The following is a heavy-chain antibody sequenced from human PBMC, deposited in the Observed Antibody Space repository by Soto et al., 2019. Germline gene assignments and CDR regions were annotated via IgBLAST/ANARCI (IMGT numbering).Heavy chain of an antibody. CDR2: IYYSWST. Sequence: SETLSLTCTVSGGSISSYYWSWIRQPPGKGLEWIGYIYYSWSTNYNPSLKSRVTISVDTSKNQFSLKLSSVTAADTAVYYCARVWAAAGTIDYWGQGTLVTVSS. D-gene: IGHD6-13*01. CDR1: GGSISSYY. CDR3: ARVWAAAGTIDY. J-gene: IGHJ4*02. V-gene: IGHV4-59*01.